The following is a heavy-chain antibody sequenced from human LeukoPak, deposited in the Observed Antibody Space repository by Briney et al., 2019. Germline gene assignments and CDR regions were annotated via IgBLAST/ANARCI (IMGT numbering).Heavy chain of an antibody. J-gene: IGHJ4*02. D-gene: IGHD5-12*01. Sequence: SVKVSCKASGGTFSSYAISWVRQAPGQGLEWMGGIIPIFGTANYAQKFQGRVTITTDESTTTAYMELNSLTSDDTAVCYCARPDFSGFDWGFDFWGQGTLITVSS. CDR3: ARPDFSGFDWGFDF. CDR1: GGTFSSYA. V-gene: IGHV1-69*05. CDR2: IIPIFGTA.